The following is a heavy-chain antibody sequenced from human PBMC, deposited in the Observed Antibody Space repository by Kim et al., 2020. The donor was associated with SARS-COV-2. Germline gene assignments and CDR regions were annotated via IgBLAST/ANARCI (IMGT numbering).Heavy chain of an antibody. CDR1: GFNFSSHI. CDR2: TSYDERSK. J-gene: IGHJ3*02. CDR3: AKESNAFDI. Sequence: GGSLRLTCAASGFNFSSHIMHWVRQAPGKGLEWVAVTSYDERSKYYAGSVKGRFTISRDNSKNVLYLQMNSVRGEDTAVYYCAKESNAFDIWCRGTMVTV. V-gene: IGHV3-30*18.